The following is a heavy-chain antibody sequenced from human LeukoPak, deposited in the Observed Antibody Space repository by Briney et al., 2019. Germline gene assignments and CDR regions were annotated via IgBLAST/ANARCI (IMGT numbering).Heavy chain of an antibody. V-gene: IGHV4-34*01. Sequence: PSETLSLTCAVYGGSFSGYYWSWIRQPPGKGLEWIGEINHSGSTNYNPSLKSRVTISVDTSKNQSSLKLSSVTAADTAVYYCARRAPRFGRYMDVWGKGTTVTVSS. CDR2: INHSGST. D-gene: IGHD3-10*02. J-gene: IGHJ6*03. CDR3: ARRAPRFGRYMDV. CDR1: GGSFSGYY.